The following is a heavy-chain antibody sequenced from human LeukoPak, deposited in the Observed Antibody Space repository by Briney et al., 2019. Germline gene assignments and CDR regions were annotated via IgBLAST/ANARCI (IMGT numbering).Heavy chain of an antibody. CDR1: GFTFSDYF. CDR3: AAAPQTYRYLGY. Sequence: PGGSLRLSCAASGFTFSDYFMSWIRQAPGQGLEWVSYISGGGNTIYYADSVKGRFTISRDNAKNSLYLQMNILRAEDTAVYYCAAAPQTYRYLGYWGQGTLVTVSS. D-gene: IGHD3-16*02. CDR2: ISGGGNTI. J-gene: IGHJ4*02. V-gene: IGHV3-11*04.